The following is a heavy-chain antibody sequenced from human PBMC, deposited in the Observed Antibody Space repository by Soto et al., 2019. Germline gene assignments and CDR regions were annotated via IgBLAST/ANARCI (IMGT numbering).Heavy chain of an antibody. CDR3: AREIATTGEYYFDY. V-gene: IGHV3-74*01. CDR2: INRDGSST. CDR1: GFTFSSYW. Sequence: GGSLRLSCAASGFTFSSYWMHWVRQAPGKGLVWVSRINRDGSSTNYADSARGRVTISRDNAKNTLYLQVNGLRAEDTAVYYCAREIATTGEYYFDYWGQGP. D-gene: IGHD6-13*01. J-gene: IGHJ4*02.